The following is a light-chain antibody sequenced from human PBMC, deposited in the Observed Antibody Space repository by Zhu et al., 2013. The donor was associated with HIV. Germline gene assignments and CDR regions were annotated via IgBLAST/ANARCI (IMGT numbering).Light chain of an antibody. CDR1: QSVSSN. CDR3: QQYNNWPWT. V-gene: IGKV3-15*01. CDR2: GAS. Sequence: EIVMTQSPATLSVSPGERATLSCRASQSVSSNLAWYQQKPGQAPRLLIYGASTRATGIPARFSGSGSGTEFTLTISSLQSEDFAVYYCQQYNNWPWTFGQRDQGGN. J-gene: IGKJ1*01.